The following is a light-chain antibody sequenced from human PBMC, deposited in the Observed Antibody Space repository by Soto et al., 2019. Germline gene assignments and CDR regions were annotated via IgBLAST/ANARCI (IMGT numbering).Light chain of an antibody. CDR1: SSNTGAGYD. Sequence: QSVLTQSPSVSGAPGQRVTISCTGSSSNTGAGYDVHWYQQFPGTVPKLLIYGNRNRPSGVPDRFSGSKSGTSASLAITGLQAEDAADYYCQSYDSSLNIWVFGGGTKLTVL. CDR3: QSYDSSLNIWV. V-gene: IGLV1-40*01. CDR2: GNR. J-gene: IGLJ3*02.